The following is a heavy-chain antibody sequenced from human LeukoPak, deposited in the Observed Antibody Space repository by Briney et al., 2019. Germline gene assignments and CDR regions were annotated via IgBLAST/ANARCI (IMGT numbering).Heavy chain of an antibody. V-gene: IGHV3-23*01. CDR1: GFTFSSYA. CDR3: ARLADCSSSSCRSFDY. CDR2: LRGNGGST. J-gene: IGHJ4*02. Sequence: GGSLRLSCAASGFTFSSYAMSWVRQAPGKGLEWVSSLRGNGGSTEYVDSVRGRFVISRDNSRNTLYLQMNSLRAEDTAVYYCARLADCSSSSCRSFDYWGQGTLVTVSS. D-gene: IGHD2-2*01.